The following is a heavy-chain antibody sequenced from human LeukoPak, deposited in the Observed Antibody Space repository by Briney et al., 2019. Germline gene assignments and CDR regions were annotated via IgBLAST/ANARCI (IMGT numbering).Heavy chain of an antibody. D-gene: IGHD3-10*01. CDR2: ISAYNGNT. J-gene: IGHJ4*02. CDR3: ARDITMVRGVSGGVGY. V-gene: IGHV1-18*01. Sequence: ASVKVSCKASGYTFTSYGISWVRQAPGQGLEGMGWISAYNGNTNYAQKLQGRVTMTTDTSTSTAYMELRSLRSDDTAVYYCARDITMVRGVSGGVGYWGQGTLVTVSS. CDR1: GYTFTSYG.